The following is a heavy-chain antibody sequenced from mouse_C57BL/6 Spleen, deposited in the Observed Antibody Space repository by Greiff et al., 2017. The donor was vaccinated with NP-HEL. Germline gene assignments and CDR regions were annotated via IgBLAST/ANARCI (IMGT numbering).Heavy chain of an antibody. Sequence: VQLQQSGTVLARPGASVKMSCKTSGYTFTSYWMHWVKQRPGQGLEWIGAIYPGNSDTSYNQKFKGKAKLTAVTSASTAYMELSSLTNEDCAVYYCTRKGSYGSSYDYAMDYWGQGTSVTVSS. CDR3: TRKGSYGSSYDYAMDY. D-gene: IGHD1-1*01. V-gene: IGHV1-5*01. CDR2: IYPGNSDT. J-gene: IGHJ4*01. CDR1: GYTFTSYW.